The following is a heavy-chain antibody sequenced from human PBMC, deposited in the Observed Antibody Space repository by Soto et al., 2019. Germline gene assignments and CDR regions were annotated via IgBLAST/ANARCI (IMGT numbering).Heavy chain of an antibody. Sequence: SETLSLTCTVSGGSISSGDYYWSWIRQPPGKGLEWIGYIYYSGSTYYNPSLKSRVTISVDTSKNQFSLKLSSVTAADTAVYYCARFPYYDFWSGYYTPEYYYYGMDVWGQGTTVTVSS. V-gene: IGHV4-30-4*01. D-gene: IGHD3-3*01. CDR1: GGSISSGDYY. CDR3: ARFPYYDFWSGYYTPEYYYYGMDV. J-gene: IGHJ6*02. CDR2: IYYSGST.